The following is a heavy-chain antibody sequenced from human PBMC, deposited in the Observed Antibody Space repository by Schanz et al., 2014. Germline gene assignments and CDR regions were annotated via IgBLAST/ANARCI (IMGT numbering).Heavy chain of an antibody. J-gene: IGHJ6*02. V-gene: IGHV3-53*01. D-gene: IGHD4-4*01. CDR1: GYTVSSNY. CDR2: IYNGGGGRT. Sequence: EVQLVESGGGLIQPGGSLRLSCAASGYTVSSNYMSWVRQAPGKGLEWVSVIYNGGGGRTYYADSVKGRFTISRDNSKNTLSLQMNSLRAEDTAVYYCAKDQVTTLSRFGYYYGMDVWGQGTTVTVSS. CDR3: AKDQVTTLSRFGYYYGMDV.